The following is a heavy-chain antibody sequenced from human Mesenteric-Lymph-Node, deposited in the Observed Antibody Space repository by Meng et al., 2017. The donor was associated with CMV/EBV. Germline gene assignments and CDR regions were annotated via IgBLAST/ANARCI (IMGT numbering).Heavy chain of an antibody. D-gene: IGHD6-6*01. CDR1: GSTFTDFY. CDR3: ATNTYSSSRPYYYYDMDV. Sequence: SETLSLTCTVSGSTFTDFYWSWFRQSPGLGLEWIGNVYSSGNTNYNPSLKSRVTISLDTSKKQFSLKLTPVTAADTAMYYCATNTYSSSRPYYYYDMDVWGQGTTVTVSS. CDR2: VYSSGNT. V-gene: IGHV4-59*03. J-gene: IGHJ6*02.